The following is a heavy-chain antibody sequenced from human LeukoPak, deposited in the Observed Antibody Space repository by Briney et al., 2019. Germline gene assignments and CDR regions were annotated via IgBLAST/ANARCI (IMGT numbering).Heavy chain of an antibody. Sequence: ASVKVSCKASGYPFTGYYMHWVRQAPGQGLEWMGWINPNSGGTNYAQKFQGWVTMTRDTSISTAYMELSRLRSDDTAVYYCAREDNTLPYFQHWGQGTLITVSS. V-gene: IGHV1-2*04. CDR3: AREDNTLPYFQH. CDR2: INPNSGGT. J-gene: IGHJ1*01. CDR1: GYPFTGYY. D-gene: IGHD2-15*01.